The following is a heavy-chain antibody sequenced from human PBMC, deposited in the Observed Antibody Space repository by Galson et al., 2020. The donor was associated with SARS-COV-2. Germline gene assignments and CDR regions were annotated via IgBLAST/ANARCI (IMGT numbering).Heavy chain of an antibody. CDR2: INAGNGNT. J-gene: IGHJ4*02. D-gene: IGHD3-16*01. V-gene: IGHV1-3*01. CDR3: ARDPWFGLLGPFDY. Sequence: ASVKVSCKASGYTFTSYAMHWVRQSPGQRLEWMGWINAGNGNTKYSQKFQGRVTITRDTSASTAYMELSSLRSEDTAVYYCARDPWFGLLGPFDYWGQGTLVTVSS. CDR1: GYTFTSYA.